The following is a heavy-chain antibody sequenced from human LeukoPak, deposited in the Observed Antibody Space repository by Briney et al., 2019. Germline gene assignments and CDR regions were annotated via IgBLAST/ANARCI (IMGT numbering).Heavy chain of an antibody. CDR3: ARERDGYCGGDCYYYYGMDV. D-gene: IGHD2-21*02. CDR1: GFAVSSNY. J-gene: IGHJ6*02. V-gene: IGHV3-66*01. Sequence: GGSLRLSCTASGFAVSSNYINWVRQAPGKGLEWVSVIHAGGNTYYADSVKGRFTISRDNSKNTVYLQMNSLRAEDTALYYCARERDGYCGGDCYYYYGMDVWGQGTTVTVSS. CDR2: IHAGGNT.